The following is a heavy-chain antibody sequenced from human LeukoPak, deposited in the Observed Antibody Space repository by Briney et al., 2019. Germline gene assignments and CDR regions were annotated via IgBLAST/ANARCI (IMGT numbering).Heavy chain of an antibody. V-gene: IGHV3-30*18. CDR3: AKDRHPARTDGYYFDY. D-gene: IGHD1-14*01. CDR1: AFTFRTYG. Sequence: GGSLRLSCAASAFTFRTYGMHWVRQAPGKGLEGVAVISYDAKNKNYADSVKGRFTISRDNSKNTLYLQMNSLRAEDTAVYYCAKDRHPARTDGYYFDYWGQGTLVTVSS. J-gene: IGHJ4*02. CDR2: ISYDAKNK.